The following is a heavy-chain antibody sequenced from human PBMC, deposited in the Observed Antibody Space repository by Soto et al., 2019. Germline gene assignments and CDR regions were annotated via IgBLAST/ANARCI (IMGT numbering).Heavy chain of an antibody. V-gene: IGHV3-11*01. Sequence: QVQLVESGGGLVKPGGSLRLSCAASGLTFSDCYMNWIRQAPGKGLEWVSYISSSGSSINYADSVKGRFTISRDNAKNSLYLQMNSLRAEDTAMYYCARVRFGEWGYAMDVWGQGAPVTVSS. CDR2: ISSSGSSI. CDR3: ARVRFGEWGYAMDV. CDR1: GLTFSDCY. D-gene: IGHD3-10*01. J-gene: IGHJ6*02.